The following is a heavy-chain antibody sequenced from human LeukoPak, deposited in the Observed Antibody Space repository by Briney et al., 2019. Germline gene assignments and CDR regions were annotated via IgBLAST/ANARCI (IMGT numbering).Heavy chain of an antibody. J-gene: IGHJ4*02. CDR1: GFTFNNYA. D-gene: IGHD4-17*01. Sequence: GGSLRLSCAASGFTFNNYAMNWVRQAPGKWLEWVSSISGGGETTYYADSAKGRFPISRDNSQNTLYLQMNSLRAEDTAVYYCARDYADYVGYFFFDYWGQGTLVTVSS. CDR2: ISGGGETT. V-gene: IGHV3-23*01. CDR3: ARDYADYVGYFFFDY.